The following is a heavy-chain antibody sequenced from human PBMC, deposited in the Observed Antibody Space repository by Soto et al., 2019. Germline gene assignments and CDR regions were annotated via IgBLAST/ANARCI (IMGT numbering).Heavy chain of an antibody. J-gene: IGHJ6*02. CDR1: GGSISSGNW. Sequence: SETLSLTCAVSGGSISSGNWWSWVRQPPGKGLEWIGEIYHSGSTNYNPSLKSRVTISVDKSKNQFSLKLSSVTAADTAVYYCAGGIVVPAATTYYYYGMDVWGQGXTVTVYS. CDR2: IYHSGST. CDR3: AGGIVVPAATTYYYYGMDV. D-gene: IGHD2-2*01. V-gene: IGHV4-4*02.